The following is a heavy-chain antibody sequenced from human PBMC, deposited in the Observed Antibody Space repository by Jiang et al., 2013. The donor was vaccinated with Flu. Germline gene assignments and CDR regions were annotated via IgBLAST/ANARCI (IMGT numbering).Heavy chain of an antibody. V-gene: IGHV1-2*02. J-gene: IGHJ6*02. CDR3: ARTSDLVETDYYYGMDV. CDR2: INPNSGGT. CDR1: GYSFTKYG. D-gene: IGHD3-10*01. Sequence: SGAEVKKPGASVKVSCETSGYSFTKYGISWVRQAPGQGLEWMGWINPNSGGTNYAQKFQGRVTMTRDTSISTAYMELSRLRSDDTAVYYCARTSDLVETDYYYGMDVWGQGTTVTVSS.